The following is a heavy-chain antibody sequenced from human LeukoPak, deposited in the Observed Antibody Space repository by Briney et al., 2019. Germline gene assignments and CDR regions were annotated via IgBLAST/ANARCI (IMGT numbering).Heavy chain of an antibody. CDR3: AKKKGNSPLDY. CDR2: ISYDGSNK. CDR1: GFTFSSYG. J-gene: IGHJ4*02. V-gene: IGHV3-30*18. Sequence: GRSLRLSRAASGFTFSSYGMHWVRQAPSKGLEWVAVISYDGSNKYYADSVKGRFTISRDNSKNTLYLQMNSLRAEDTAVYYCAKKKGNSPLDYWGQGTLVTVSS. D-gene: IGHD4-23*01.